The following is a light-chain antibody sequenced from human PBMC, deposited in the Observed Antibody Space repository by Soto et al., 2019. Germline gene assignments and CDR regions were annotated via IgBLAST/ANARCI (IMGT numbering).Light chain of an antibody. J-gene: IGKJ1*01. CDR3: QQYNSYPWT. Sequence: DIQMTQSPSTLSASVGDRVTITCRASQSISDWLAWYQQNPGKAPKVLIYKGSFLENGGPSRFSGSGSGTEFTLTIDSRQPDDFATYYCQQYNSYPWTFGQGTKVEIK. V-gene: IGKV1-5*03. CDR1: QSISDW. CDR2: KGS.